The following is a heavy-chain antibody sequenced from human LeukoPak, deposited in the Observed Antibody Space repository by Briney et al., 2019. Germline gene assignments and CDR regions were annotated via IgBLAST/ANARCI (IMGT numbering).Heavy chain of an antibody. V-gene: IGHV5-51*01. CDR2: IYPGDSDT. J-gene: IGHJ3*02. CDR3: AKGDEEWLVRGGAFDI. D-gene: IGHD6-19*01. Sequence: GESLKISCKGSGYSFTSYWIGWVRQMPRKGLEWMGIIYPGDSDTRYSPSFQGQVTISADKSISTAYLQWSSLKASDTAMYYCAKGDEEWLVRGGAFDIWGQGTVVTVSS. CDR1: GYSFTSYW.